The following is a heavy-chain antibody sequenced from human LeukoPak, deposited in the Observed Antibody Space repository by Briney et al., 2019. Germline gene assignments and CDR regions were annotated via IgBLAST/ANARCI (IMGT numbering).Heavy chain of an antibody. CDR2: ISSSSSYI. CDR1: GFTFSSYS. V-gene: IGHV3-21*01. J-gene: IGHJ4*02. CDR3: ARDVPSEGIAAAGTD. D-gene: IGHD6-13*01. Sequence: GGSLRLSCAASGFTFSSYSMNWVRQAPGKGLEWVSSISSSSSYIYYADSVKGRFTISRDNAKNSLYLQMNSLRAEDTAVYYCARDVPSEGIAAAGTDWGQGTLVTVSS.